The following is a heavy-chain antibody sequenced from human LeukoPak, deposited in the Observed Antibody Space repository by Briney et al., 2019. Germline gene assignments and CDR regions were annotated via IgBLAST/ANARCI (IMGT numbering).Heavy chain of an antibody. J-gene: IGHJ4*02. CDR3: AKDQRSKPSPLDY. Sequence: PGGSLRLSCAASGFTFSSYAMSWFRQAPGKGLEGVSAISGSGGSTYYADSVKGRFTISRDNSKNTLYLQMNSLRAEDTAVYYCAKDQRSKPSPLDYWGQGTLVTVSS. D-gene: IGHD1-14*01. V-gene: IGHV3-23*01. CDR2: ISGSGGST. CDR1: GFTFSSYA.